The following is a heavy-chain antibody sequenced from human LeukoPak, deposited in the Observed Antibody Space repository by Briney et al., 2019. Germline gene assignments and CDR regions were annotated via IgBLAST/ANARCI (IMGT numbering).Heavy chain of an antibody. J-gene: IGHJ4*02. V-gene: IGHV3-11*04. CDR2: ISSSGSTI. CDR1: GFTFSDYY. Sequence: PGGSLRLSCAASGFTFSDYYMSWIRQAPGKGLEWVSYISSSGSTIYYADSVKGRFTISRDNSKNTLYLQMNSLRAEDTAVYYCAGDGILSSSAAFDYWGQGTLVTVSS. D-gene: IGHD6-6*01. CDR3: AGDGILSSSAAFDY.